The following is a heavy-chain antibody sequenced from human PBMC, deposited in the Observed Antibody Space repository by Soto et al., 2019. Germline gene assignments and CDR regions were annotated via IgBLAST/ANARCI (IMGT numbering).Heavy chain of an antibody. V-gene: IGHV3-30*18. D-gene: IGHD4-17*01. CDR3: AKGLNYGNS. CDR1: GFTFSIYG. Sequence: QVQLVESGGGVVQPGRSLRLSCEASGFTFSIYGMHWVRLAPGKGLEWVAVISYAGRSQYDSDSVKGRFAISRDDSKSTLYLQMKSLTVEDSAMYYCAKGLNYGNSWGQGTLVTVSS. CDR2: ISYAGRSQ. J-gene: IGHJ4*02.